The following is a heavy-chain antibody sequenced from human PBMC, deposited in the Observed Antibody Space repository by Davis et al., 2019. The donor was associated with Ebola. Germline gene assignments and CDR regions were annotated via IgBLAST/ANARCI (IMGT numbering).Heavy chain of an antibody. Sequence: GESLKISCAASGFTFSSYAMHWVRQVPGKGLEWVAVISYDGSNKYYADSVKGRFTISRDNSKNTLYLQMNSLRAEDTAVYYCAKNNWNDFIMLHYWGQGTLVTVSS. CDR3: AKNNWNDFIMLHY. D-gene: IGHD1-1*01. CDR1: GFTFSSYA. J-gene: IGHJ4*02. V-gene: IGHV3-30*14. CDR2: ISYDGSNK.